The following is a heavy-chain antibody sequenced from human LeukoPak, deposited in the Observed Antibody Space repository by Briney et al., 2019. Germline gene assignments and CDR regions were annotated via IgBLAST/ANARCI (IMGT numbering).Heavy chain of an antibody. J-gene: IGHJ5*02. V-gene: IGHV1-18*01. D-gene: IGHD2-2*01. CDR1: GYTFTSYG. CDR2: ISAYNGNT. Sequence: ASVKVSCKASGYTFTSYGISWVRQAPGQGLEWMGWISAYNGNTNYAQKLQGRVTMTTDTSTSTAYMELRSLRSDDTAVYYCARAVRYCISTSCYPSRWFDPWGQGTLVTVSS. CDR3: ARAVRYCISTSCYPSRWFDP.